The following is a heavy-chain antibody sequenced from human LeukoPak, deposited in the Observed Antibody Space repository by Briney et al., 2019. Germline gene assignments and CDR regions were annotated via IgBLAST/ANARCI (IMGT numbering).Heavy chain of an antibody. CDR2: MSSSSSYI. CDR1: GFTFSSYS. CDR3: ARISSYYYDSSGYLDY. D-gene: IGHD3-22*01. Sequence: PGGSLRLSCAASGFTFSSYSMNWVRQAPGKGLEWVSSMSSSSSYIYYADSVKGRFTISRDNAKNSLYLQMNSLRAEDTAVYYCARISSYYYDSSGYLDYWGQGTLVTVSS. J-gene: IGHJ4*02. V-gene: IGHV3-21*01.